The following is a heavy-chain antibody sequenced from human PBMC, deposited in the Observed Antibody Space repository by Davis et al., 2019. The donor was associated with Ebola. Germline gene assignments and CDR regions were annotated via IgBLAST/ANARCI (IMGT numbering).Heavy chain of an antibody. J-gene: IGHJ3*01. Sequence: PSETLSLTCTVSGVSISRHYWSWIRQPPGKGLEWIGYIAYTGNTIYNPSLKSRVTISGDTSKKRFSLTLNSLTAADTAVYYCARGGLVPAALYLWGQGTMVTVSS. CDR3: ARGGLVPAALYL. D-gene: IGHD2-2*01. CDR2: IAYTGNT. V-gene: IGHV4-59*11. CDR1: GVSISRHY.